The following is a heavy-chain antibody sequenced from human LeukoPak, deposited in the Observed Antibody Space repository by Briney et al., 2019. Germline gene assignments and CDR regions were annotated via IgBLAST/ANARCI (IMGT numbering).Heavy chain of an antibody. Sequence: ASVKVSCKASGYTFTNYAMNWVRQVPGQGLEWMGWIDTNTGNPTYAQGFTEQFVFSLDTSVNTAYLQINSLKSEDTAVYYCARGNYGAEEGIGSSLVWLDPWGQGARVTVSS. V-gene: IGHV7-4-1*02. D-gene: IGHD6-13*01. CDR3: ARGNYGAEEGIGSSLVWLDP. J-gene: IGHJ5*02. CDR2: IDTNTGNP. CDR1: GYTFTNYA.